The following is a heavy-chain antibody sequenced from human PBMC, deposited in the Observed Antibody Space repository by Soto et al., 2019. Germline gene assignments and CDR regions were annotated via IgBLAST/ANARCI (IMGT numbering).Heavy chain of an antibody. CDR1: GFTFSSYS. J-gene: IGHJ4*02. D-gene: IGHD6-6*01. V-gene: IGHV3-21*01. CDR3: AATYSSSSFDY. Sequence: RLSCAASGFTFSSYSMNWVCQAPGKGLEWVSSISSSYIYYADSVKGRFTISRDNAKNSLYLQMNSLRAEDTAVYYCAATYSSSSFDYWGQGTLVTVSS. CDR2: ISSSYI.